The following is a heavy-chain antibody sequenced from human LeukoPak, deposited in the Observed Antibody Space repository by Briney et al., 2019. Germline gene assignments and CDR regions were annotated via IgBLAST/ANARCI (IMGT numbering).Heavy chain of an antibody. CDR3: ARKRGSGYYDSSGYAFDP. CDR1: GGSFSGYY. Sequence: SETLSLTCAVYGGSFSGYYWSWIRQPPGKGLEWIGEINHSGSTNYNPSLKSRVTISVDTSKNQFSLKLSSVTAADTAVYYCARKRGSGYYDSSGYAFDPWGQGTLVTVSS. D-gene: IGHD3-22*01. J-gene: IGHJ5*02. V-gene: IGHV4-34*01. CDR2: INHSGST.